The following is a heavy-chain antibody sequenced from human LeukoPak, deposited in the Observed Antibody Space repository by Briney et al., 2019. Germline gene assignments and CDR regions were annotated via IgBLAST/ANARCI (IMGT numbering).Heavy chain of an antibody. J-gene: IGHJ4*02. CDR2: IDSDGSGT. D-gene: IGHD1/OR15-1a*01. CDR3: STVEHF. CDR1: GLTLSGYW. V-gene: IGHV3-74*01. Sequence: GGSLSLSCSASGLTLSGYWMHWVRQIPGKGLVWVSRIDSDGSGTSYADSVKGRFTISRDDVKNMLYLQMNSLRVEDTGLYYCSTVEHFWGQGTLVTVSS.